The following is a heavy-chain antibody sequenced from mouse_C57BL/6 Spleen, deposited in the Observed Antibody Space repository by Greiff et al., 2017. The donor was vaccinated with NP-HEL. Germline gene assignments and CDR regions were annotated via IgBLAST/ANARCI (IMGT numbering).Heavy chain of an antibody. CDR1: GFSLTSYG. J-gene: IGHJ4*01. D-gene: IGHD5-1*01. CDR3: ASREYGRYAMDY. V-gene: IGHV2-2*01. Sequence: VQLQESGPGLVQPSQSLSITCTVSGFSLTSYGVHWVRQSPGQGLEWLGVIWSGGSTDYNAAFISRLSISNDNSKSQVFFKMNSRQADKTDIYYCASREYGRYAMDYWGQGTSVTVSA. CDR2: IWSGGST.